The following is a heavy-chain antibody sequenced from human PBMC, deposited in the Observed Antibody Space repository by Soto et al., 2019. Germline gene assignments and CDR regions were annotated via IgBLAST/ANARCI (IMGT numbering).Heavy chain of an antibody. CDR2: ISYDGGTK. Sequence: QVQLVESGGGVVQPGRSLRLSCAASGFTFSNYAVHWVRQAPGKGLEWVAVISYDGGTKNYADSVKGRFTISRDNSKNTLYLQMNSLRAEDTAVYYCARDPRDYDSRANEYYFDYWGQGTLVTVSS. CDR1: GFTFSNYA. D-gene: IGHD3-22*01. V-gene: IGHV3-30-3*01. CDR3: ARDPRDYDSRANEYYFDY. J-gene: IGHJ4*02.